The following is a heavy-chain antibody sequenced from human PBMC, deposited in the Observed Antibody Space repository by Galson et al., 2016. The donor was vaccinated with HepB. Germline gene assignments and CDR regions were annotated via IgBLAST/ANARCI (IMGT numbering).Heavy chain of an antibody. CDR3: ARGVRYSSRWYDYGLDV. CDR1: GGSISSSAYF. J-gene: IGHJ6*04. D-gene: IGHD6-13*01. Sequence: TLSLTCTVSGGSISSSAYFWGWIRQHPGKGLEWIGYIYYSGSTYSNPSLKSRLTISVDTSKNQFSLRLSSVTAADTAVYYCARGVRYSSRWYDYGLDVWGKGTTVTVSS. CDR2: IYYSGST. V-gene: IGHV4-31*03.